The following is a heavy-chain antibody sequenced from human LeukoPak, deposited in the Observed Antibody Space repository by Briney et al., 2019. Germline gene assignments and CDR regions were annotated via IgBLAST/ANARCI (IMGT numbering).Heavy chain of an antibody. Sequence: SQTLSLTCTVSGGSISSGGHYWSWIRQPAGKGLEHLGRISSTGSTNYNPSLRSRVTISADTSKNHFSLKLTSVTAADTAVYYCARVCAPRGLPPWFDPWARETRVPVPS. J-gene: IGHJ5*02. CDR3: ARVCAPRGLPPWFDP. D-gene: IGHD2-21*01. V-gene: IGHV4-61*02. CDR1: GGSISSGGHY. CDR2: ISSTGST.